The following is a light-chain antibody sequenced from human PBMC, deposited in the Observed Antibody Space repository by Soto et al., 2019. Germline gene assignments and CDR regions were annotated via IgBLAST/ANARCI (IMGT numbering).Light chain of an antibody. V-gene: IGKV3-11*01. CDR1: QSVSSY. CDR2: DVS. J-gene: IGKJ4*01. Sequence: EIVLTQSPATLSLSPGERATLSCRASQSVSSYLAWYQQRPGQAPRLLIYDVSNRANGIPARFSGSGSGTDFTLTISRLEPEDFAVYYCQQRRHWPPVFGGGTKVEIK. CDR3: QQRRHWPPV.